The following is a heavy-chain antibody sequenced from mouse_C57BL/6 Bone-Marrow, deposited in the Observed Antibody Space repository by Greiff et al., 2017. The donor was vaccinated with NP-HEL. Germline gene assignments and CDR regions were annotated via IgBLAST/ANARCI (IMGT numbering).Heavy chain of an antibody. CDR2: ISSGGSYT. D-gene: IGHD2-1*01. J-gene: IGHJ1*03. CDR3: ARRGIYYGNYVGYFDV. CDR1: GFTFSSYG. V-gene: IGHV5-6*01. Sequence: EVQRVESGGDLVKPGGSLKLSCAASGFTFSSYGMSWVRQTPDKRLEWVATISSGGSYTYYLDSVKGRFTISRDNAKNTLYLQMSSLKSEDTAMYYCARRGIYYGNYVGYFDVWGTGTTVTVSS.